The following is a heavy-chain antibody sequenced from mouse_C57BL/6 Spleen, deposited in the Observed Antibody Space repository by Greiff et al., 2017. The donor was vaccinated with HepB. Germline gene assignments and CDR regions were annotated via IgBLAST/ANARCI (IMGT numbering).Heavy chain of an antibody. CDR1: GYTFTDYN. V-gene: IGHV1-22*01. D-gene: IGHD2-10*01. Sequence: VQLKESGPELVKPGASVKMSCKASGYTFTDYNMHWVKQSHGKSLEWIGYINPNNGGTSYNQKFKGKATLTVNKSPSTAYMELLSLTSEDSAVYYCARRRAYPSYAMDYWGQGTSVTVSS. CDR2: INPNNGGT. J-gene: IGHJ4*01. CDR3: ARRRAYPSYAMDY.